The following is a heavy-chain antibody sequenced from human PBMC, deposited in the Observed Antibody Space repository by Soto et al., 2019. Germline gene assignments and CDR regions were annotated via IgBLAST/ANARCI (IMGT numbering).Heavy chain of an antibody. Sequence: SETLSLTCAVYGGSFSGYYWSWIRQPPGKGLEWIGEINHSGSTNYNPSLKSRVTISVGTSKNQFSLKLSSVTAADTAVDYCARGPTRTGKETYFIVFDYWGQGTLVTVSS. D-gene: IGHD2-15*01. V-gene: IGHV4-34*01. CDR1: GGSFSGYY. CDR2: INHSGST. J-gene: IGHJ4*02. CDR3: ARGPTRTGKETYFIVFDY.